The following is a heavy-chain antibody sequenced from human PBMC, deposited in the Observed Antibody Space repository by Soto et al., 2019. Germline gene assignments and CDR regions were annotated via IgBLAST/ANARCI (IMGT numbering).Heavy chain of an antibody. D-gene: IGHD3-3*01. CDR2: IYYSGST. Sequence: SETLSLTCTVSGGSISSGGYYWSWIRQPPGKGLEWIEYIYYSGSTYYNPSLKSRVTISVDTSKNQFSLMLSSVTAADTAVYYCARSGYYAYNWFDHWGEGTLVTVSS. V-gene: IGHV4-61*08. CDR3: ARSGYYAYNWFDH. CDR1: GGSISSGGYY. J-gene: IGHJ5*02.